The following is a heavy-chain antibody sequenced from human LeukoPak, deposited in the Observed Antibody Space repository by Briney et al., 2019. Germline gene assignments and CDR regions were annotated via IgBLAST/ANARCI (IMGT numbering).Heavy chain of an antibody. V-gene: IGHV1-69*04. D-gene: IGHD1-14*01. J-gene: IGHJ4*02. CDR3: AREAPKITGYDY. CDR1: GGTFSSYA. Sequence: SVKVSCKASGGTFSSYAISWVRQAPGQGLEWMGRIIPILGVANYAQKFQGRVTITADKSTSTAYMELSSLRSEDTAVYYCAREAPKITGYDYWGQGTLDTVTS. CDR2: IIPILGVA.